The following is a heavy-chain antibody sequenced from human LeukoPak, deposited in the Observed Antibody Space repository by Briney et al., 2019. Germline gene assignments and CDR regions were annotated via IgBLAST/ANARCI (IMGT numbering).Heavy chain of an antibody. CDR1: GFTFDVYG. V-gene: IGHV3-20*01. J-gene: IGHJ3*02. Sequence: GGPLRLSCAASGFTFDVYGMSWVRQAPGKGLEWVSGMNWRGGSTGYADSVNGRFTISRDNAKNSLYLQRNSRRAEDTALYHCAREYGDYNDAFDIWGQGTMVTVSS. D-gene: IGHD4-17*01. CDR3: AREYGDYNDAFDI. CDR2: MNWRGGST.